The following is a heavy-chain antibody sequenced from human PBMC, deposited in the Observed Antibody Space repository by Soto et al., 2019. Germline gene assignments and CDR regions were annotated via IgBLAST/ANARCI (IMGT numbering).Heavy chain of an antibody. V-gene: IGHV4-4*02. D-gene: IGHD6-13*01. CDR3: ARDSVGSSSWRKEYYFDY. CDR2: IYHSGST. Sequence: SLTCAVSGGSISSSNWWSWVRQPPGKGLEWIGEIYHSGSTNYNPSLKSRVTISVDKSKNQFSLKLSSVTAADTAVYYCARDSVGSSSWRKEYYFDYWGQGTLVTVSS. CDR1: GGSISSSNW. J-gene: IGHJ4*02.